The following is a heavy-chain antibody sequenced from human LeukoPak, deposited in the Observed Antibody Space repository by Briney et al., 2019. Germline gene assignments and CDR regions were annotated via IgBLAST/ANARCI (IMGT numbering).Heavy chain of an antibody. CDR2: IKSKTGGGTT. CDR1: GFTFSGSA. V-gene: IGHV3-15*01. D-gene: IGHD2/OR15-2a*01. Sequence: PGGSLRLSCAASGFTFSGSAMHWVRQASGKGLEWVGRIKSKTGGGTTDYAAPVKGRFTISRDDSKNTLYLQMNSLKTEDTAVYYCTTVSPHSNYWGQGTLVTVSS. J-gene: IGHJ4*02. CDR3: TTVSPHSNY.